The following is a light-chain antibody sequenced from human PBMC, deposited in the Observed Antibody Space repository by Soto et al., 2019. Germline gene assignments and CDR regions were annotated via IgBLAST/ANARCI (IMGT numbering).Light chain of an antibody. Sequence: IPMTQSPSSLSASVGDRVTITCRASQSISSYLNWYQQKPGKAPKLLIYAASSLQSGVPSRFSGSGSGTDFTLTINSLQHADFATYYCQQSYSTPPTFGGGTKVDIK. V-gene: IGKV1-39*01. CDR1: QSISSY. CDR2: AAS. CDR3: QQSYSTPPT. J-gene: IGKJ4*01.